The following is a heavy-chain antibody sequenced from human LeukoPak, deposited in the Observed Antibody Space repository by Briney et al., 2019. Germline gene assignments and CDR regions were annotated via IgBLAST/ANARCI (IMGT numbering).Heavy chain of an antibody. V-gene: IGHV3-13*01. CDR3: ARDRGWIQHDI. CDR2: IGTAGDT. J-gene: IGHJ3*02. Sequence: GGSLRLSCAASGFTFSSYDMHWVRQATGKGLEWVSAIGTAGDTYYPGSVKGRFTISRENAKNSLYLQMNSLRAGDTAVYYCARDRGWIQHDIWGQGTMVTVSS. CDR1: GFTFSSYD. D-gene: IGHD5-18*01.